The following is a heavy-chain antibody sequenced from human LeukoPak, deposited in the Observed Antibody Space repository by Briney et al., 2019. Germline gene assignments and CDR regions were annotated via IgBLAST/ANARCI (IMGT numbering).Heavy chain of an antibody. CDR1: GFTFSSYG. Sequence: PGRSLRLSCAASGFTFSSYGMHWVRQAPGKGLEWVAVIWYDGSNKYYADSVKGRFTISRDNSKNTLYLQMNSLRAEDTAVYYCARDPSVATILYYYGMDVWGQGTTVTVSS. CDR3: ARDPSVATILYYYGMDV. D-gene: IGHD5-12*01. CDR2: IWYDGSNK. J-gene: IGHJ6*02. V-gene: IGHV3-33*01.